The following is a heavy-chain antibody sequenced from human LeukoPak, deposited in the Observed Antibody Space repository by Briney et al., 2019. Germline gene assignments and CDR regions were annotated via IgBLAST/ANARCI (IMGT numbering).Heavy chain of an antibody. Sequence: SETLSLTCTVSGGSISSSSYYWGWIRQPPGKGLEWIGTIYYSGSTYYNPSLKSRVTITVDTSKNQFSLKLSSVTAADTAVYYCARTRYYYNSRSYGAPYYFDYWGQGTLVTVSS. CDR1: GGSISSSSYY. V-gene: IGHV4-39*01. D-gene: IGHD3-10*01. J-gene: IGHJ4*02. CDR2: IYYSGST. CDR3: ARTRYYYNSRSYGAPYYFDY.